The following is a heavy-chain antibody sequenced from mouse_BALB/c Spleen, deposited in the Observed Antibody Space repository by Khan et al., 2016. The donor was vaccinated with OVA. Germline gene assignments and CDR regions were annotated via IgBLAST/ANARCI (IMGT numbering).Heavy chain of an antibody. CDR2: IWSDGST. CDR3: ARQPYYHYNIMDY. D-gene: IGHD2-10*01. V-gene: IGHV2-6-1*01. Sequence: VQLQESGPGLVAPSQSLSITCTISGFSLTNYGVHWVRQPPGKGLEWLVVIWSDGSTTYNSALKSRLSISKDNSKSQVFLKINSLQTDDTAMYFCARQPYYHYNIMDYWGQGTSVTVSS. J-gene: IGHJ4*01. CDR1: GFSLTNYG.